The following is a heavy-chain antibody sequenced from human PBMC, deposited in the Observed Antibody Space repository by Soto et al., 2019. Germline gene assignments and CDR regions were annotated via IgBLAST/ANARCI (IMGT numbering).Heavy chain of an antibody. Sequence: QVQLVQSGAEVKKPGASVKVSCKASGYTFTSYGISWVRQAPGQGLEWMGWISAYNGNTNYAQKLQGRVTMTTDTATSTAYMELRSLRSDDTAVYYCARVGPILRLDCSGGSCYSADFDYWGQGTLVTVSS. D-gene: IGHD2-15*01. J-gene: IGHJ4*02. CDR3: ARVGPILRLDCSGGSCYSADFDY. CDR1: GYTFTSYG. CDR2: ISAYNGNT. V-gene: IGHV1-18*01.